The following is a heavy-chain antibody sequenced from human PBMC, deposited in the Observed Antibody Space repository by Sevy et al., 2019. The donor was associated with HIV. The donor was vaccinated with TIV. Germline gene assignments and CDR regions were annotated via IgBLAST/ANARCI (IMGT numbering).Heavy chain of an antibody. V-gene: IGHV3-21*01. D-gene: IGHD6-13*01. CDR2: ISSSSKYI. CDR1: GFIFSSYS. J-gene: IGHJ4*02. CDR3: ARDPAIAVAVTFDY. Sequence: GGSLRLSCAASGFIFSSYSINWVRQAPGKGLEWVSSISSSSKYIYYADSVKGRFTISRDNAKNSLFLQMNSLRAEDTAVYYCARDPAIAVAVTFDYWGQGTLVTVSS.